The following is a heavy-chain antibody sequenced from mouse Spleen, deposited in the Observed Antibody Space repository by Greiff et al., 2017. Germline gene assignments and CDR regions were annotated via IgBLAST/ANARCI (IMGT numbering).Heavy chain of an antibody. J-gene: IGHJ3*01. V-gene: IGHV5-12-1*01. Sequence: EVMLVESGGGLVKPGGSLKLSCAASGFAFSSYDMSWVRQTPEKRLEWVAYISSGGGSTYYPDTVKGRFTISRDNAKNTLYLQMSSLKSEDTAMYYCARQRGYGNYMFAYWGQGTLVTVSA. CDR1: GFAFSSYD. CDR3: ARQRGYGNYMFAY. D-gene: IGHD2-10*02. CDR2: ISSGGGST.